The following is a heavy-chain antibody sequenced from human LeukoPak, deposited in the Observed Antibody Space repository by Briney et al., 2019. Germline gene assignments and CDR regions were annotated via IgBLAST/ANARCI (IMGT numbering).Heavy chain of an antibody. J-gene: IGHJ4*02. CDR3: AKDQYYYDSSGYYPDY. V-gene: IGHV3-23*01. CDR1: GFTFSSYA. D-gene: IGHD3-22*01. Sequence: GGSLRLSCAASGFTFSSYAMSWVRQAPGKGLEWVSAISGSGGSTYYADSVKGRFTISRDNSKNTLYPQMNSLRAEDTAVYYCAKDQYYYDSSGYYPDYWGQGTLVTVSS. CDR2: ISGSGGST.